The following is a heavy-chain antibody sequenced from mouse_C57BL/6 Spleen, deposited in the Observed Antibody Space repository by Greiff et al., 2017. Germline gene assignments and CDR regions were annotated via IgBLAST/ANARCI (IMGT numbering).Heavy chain of an antibody. Sequence: ESGPGLVKPSQSLSLTCSVTGYSITSGYYWNWIRQIPGNKLEWMGYISYDGSNNYNPSLKNRISITRDTSKNQFFLKLNSVTTEDTATYYCARGDYYGLDYWGQGTTLTVSS. CDR2: ISYDGSN. J-gene: IGHJ2*01. V-gene: IGHV3-6*01. D-gene: IGHD1-1*01. CDR1: GYSITSGYY. CDR3: ARGDYYGLDY.